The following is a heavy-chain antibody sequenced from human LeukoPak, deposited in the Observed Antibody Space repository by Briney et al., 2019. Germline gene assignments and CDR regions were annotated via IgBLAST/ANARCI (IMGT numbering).Heavy chain of an antibody. D-gene: IGHD6-19*01. J-gene: IGHJ6*03. V-gene: IGHV4-59*01. CDR1: GGYISSYY. CDR3: ARTGLVAGTFYYYMDV. Sequence: SETLSLTCTASGGYISSYYWSWIRQPPGKGLEWIGYIYYSGSTNYNPSLKSRVTISVDTSKNQFSLKLSSVTAADTAVYYCARTGLVAGTFYYYMDVWGKGTTVTISS. CDR2: IYYSGST.